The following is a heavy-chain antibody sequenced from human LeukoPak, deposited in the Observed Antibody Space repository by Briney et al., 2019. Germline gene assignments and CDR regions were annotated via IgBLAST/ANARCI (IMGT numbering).Heavy chain of an antibody. J-gene: IGHJ5*02. V-gene: IGHV4-39*01. CDR3: ARHELNIRYCSSNSCYGGGLGGNWFDP. CDR1: GGSISSSSYY. Sequence: SETLSLTCTVSGGSISSSSYYLGWIRQPPGKGLEWIGSIYYSWSTYYNPSLKSRVTISVDPSKNPFSLKLSSVTAADTAVYYCARHELNIRYCSSNSCYGGGLGGNWFDPWGQGTLVTVSS. CDR2: IYYSWST. D-gene: IGHD2-2*01.